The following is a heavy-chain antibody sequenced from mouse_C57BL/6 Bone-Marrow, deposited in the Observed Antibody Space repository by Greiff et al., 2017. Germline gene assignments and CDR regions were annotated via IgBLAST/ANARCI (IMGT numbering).Heavy chain of an antibody. CDR1: GFTFSSYT. Sequence: EVKLMESGGGLVKPGGSLKLSCEASGFTFSSYTMSWVRQTPEKRLQWVAAISGGGGNTYYPDSVKGRFTISRDNDKNILYLQMSRLRSEDTALYYCSRQVTTVLATKYFDVWGTGTTVTVSS. V-gene: IGHV5-9*01. CDR2: ISGGGGNT. J-gene: IGHJ1*03. CDR3: SRQVTTVLATKYFDV. D-gene: IGHD1-1*01.